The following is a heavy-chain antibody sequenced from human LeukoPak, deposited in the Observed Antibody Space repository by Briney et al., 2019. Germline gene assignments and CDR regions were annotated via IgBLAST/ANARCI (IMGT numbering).Heavy chain of an antibody. V-gene: IGHV3-64*01. J-gene: IGHJ4*02. CDR2: ISSNGGST. D-gene: IGHD1-26*01. CDR1: GFTFSNYA. CDR3: ARAEWEQLRWATDY. Sequence: GGSLRLSCAASGFTFSNYAMHWVRQAPGKGLEYVSGISSNGGSTFYASSVKGRFTISRDNSKNTLYLQMGSLRAEDMAVYYCARAEWEQLRWATDYWGQGSLVTVSS.